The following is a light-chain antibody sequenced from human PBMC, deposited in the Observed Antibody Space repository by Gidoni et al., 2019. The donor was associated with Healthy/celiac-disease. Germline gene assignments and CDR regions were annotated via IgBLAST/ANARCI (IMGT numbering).Light chain of an antibody. CDR2: GAS. V-gene: IGKV3-15*01. J-gene: IGKJ1*01. Sequence: EIVMTQSPATLSVSPGERATLSCRASQSVSSNLAWYQQKPGPAPRPLIDGASTRATGIPARVRGSGSGTEFTLTISSLQSEDFAVYYCQQYNNWPPKTFGQGTKVEIK. CDR3: QQYNNWPPKT. CDR1: QSVSSN.